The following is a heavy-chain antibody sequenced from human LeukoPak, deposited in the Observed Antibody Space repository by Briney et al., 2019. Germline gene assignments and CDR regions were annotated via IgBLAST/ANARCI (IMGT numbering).Heavy chain of an antibody. V-gene: IGHV1-3*01. Sequence: ASVKVSCKASGYSFTNYAIHWVRQAPGQRLEWMGWINAGNGKTRYSQKFQGRVTITRDTSPTTAYMELSSLRSEDTAMYYCARAIWTSTVTTYYLYYWGQGTLVTVSS. CDR3: ARAIWTSTVTTYYLYY. D-gene: IGHD4-17*01. CDR2: INAGNGKT. J-gene: IGHJ4*02. CDR1: GYSFTNYA.